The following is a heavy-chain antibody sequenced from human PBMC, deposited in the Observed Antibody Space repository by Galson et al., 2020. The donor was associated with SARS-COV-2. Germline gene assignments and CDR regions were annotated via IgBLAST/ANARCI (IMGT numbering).Heavy chain of an antibody. V-gene: IGHV3-30*18. D-gene: IGHD3-22*01. CDR2: ISYDGSIE. J-gene: IGHJ4*02. CDR3: AKLGYDSSGAVKTLDY. CDR1: GFTFVSYA. Sequence: GGSLRLSCVTSGFTFVSYAMHWVRQAPGKGLEWVAHISYDGSIENYADSVKGRFSISRDNSKNTLYLQINSLRPDDTAVYYCAKLGYDSSGAVKTLDYWGQGTLVTVSS.